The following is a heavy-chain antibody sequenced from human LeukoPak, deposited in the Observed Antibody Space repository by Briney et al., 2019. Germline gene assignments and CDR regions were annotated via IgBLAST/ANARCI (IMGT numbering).Heavy chain of an antibody. V-gene: IGHV3-23*01. CDR1: GFTFTNYA. CDR2: ISGSGGST. J-gene: IGHJ4*02. D-gene: IGHD3-3*01. Sequence: GGSLRLSCAASGFTFTNYAMNWVRQAPGKGLEWVSAISGSGGSTYYADSVKGRFTISRDNSKNTLYLQMNSLRAEDTAVYYCAKDDYDFWSGSTFFDYWGQGTLVTVSS. CDR3: AKDDYDFWSGSTFFDY.